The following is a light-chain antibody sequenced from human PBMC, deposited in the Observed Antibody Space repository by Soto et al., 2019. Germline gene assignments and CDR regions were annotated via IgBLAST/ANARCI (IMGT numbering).Light chain of an antibody. CDR3: QSYDSGMV. Sequence: QSALTQPPSVSGAPGQRVTISCTGSSSNIGAGYDVHWYQQLPGTAPKLLIYGNSNRPSGVPDRFSGSKSGTSASLAITGLQAEDEADYYCQSYDSGMVFGGGTKLTVL. CDR1: SSNIGAGYD. J-gene: IGLJ2*01. V-gene: IGLV1-40*01. CDR2: GNS.